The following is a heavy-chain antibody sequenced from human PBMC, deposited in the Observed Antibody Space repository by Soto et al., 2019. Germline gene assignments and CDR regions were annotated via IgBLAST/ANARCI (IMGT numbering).Heavy chain of an antibody. CDR1: GYTFTSYG. D-gene: IGHD1-26*01. Sequence: ASVKVSCKASGYTFTSYGISWVRQAPGQGLEWMGWISAYNGNTNYAQKLQGRVTMTTDTSTSTAYMELRSLRSDDTAVYYCARDGVYSGSYGAYYYYGMDVWGQGTTVPVSS. V-gene: IGHV1-18*01. CDR2: ISAYNGNT. J-gene: IGHJ6*02. CDR3: ARDGVYSGSYGAYYYYGMDV.